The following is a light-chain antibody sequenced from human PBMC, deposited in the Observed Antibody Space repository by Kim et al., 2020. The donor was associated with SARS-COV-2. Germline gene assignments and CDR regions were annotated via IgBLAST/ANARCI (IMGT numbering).Light chain of an antibody. J-gene: IGLJ3*02. Sequence: ALGQTVRITCQGDSLRSYYATWYQQKPGQAPIVVIYGKNNRPSGIPDRFSGSYSGNTASLTITAAQAEDEADYYCNSRESSANHWMFGGGTQLTVL. CDR3: NSRESSANHWM. V-gene: IGLV3-19*01. CDR1: SLRSYY. CDR2: GKN.